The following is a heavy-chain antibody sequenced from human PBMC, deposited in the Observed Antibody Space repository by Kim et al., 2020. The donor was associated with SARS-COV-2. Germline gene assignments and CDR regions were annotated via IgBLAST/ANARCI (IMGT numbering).Heavy chain of an antibody. Sequence: ASVKVSCKASGYTFTSYGISWVRQAPGQGLEWMGWISAYNGNTNYAQKLQGRVTMTTDTSTSTAYMELRSLRSDDTAVYYCARSLWSENSGSYQGAFDIWGQGTMVTVSS. V-gene: IGHV1-18*01. J-gene: IGHJ3*02. CDR3: ARSLWSENSGSYQGAFDI. D-gene: IGHD1-26*01. CDR1: GYTFTSYG. CDR2: ISAYNGNT.